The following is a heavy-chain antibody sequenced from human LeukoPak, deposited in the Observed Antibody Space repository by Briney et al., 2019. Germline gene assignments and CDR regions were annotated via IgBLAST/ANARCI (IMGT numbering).Heavy chain of an antibody. Sequence: SETLSLTCTVSGGSIRDDSYYWGWIRQPPGKGLEWIGSIFYSGSTYYNPSLKSRVTISVDTSKNQFSLKLSSVTAADTAVYYCATTMYSSSWYYWYFDLWGRGTLVTVSS. J-gene: IGHJ2*01. CDR1: GGSIRDDSYY. D-gene: IGHD6-13*01. CDR2: IFYSGST. CDR3: ATTMYSSSWYYWYFDL. V-gene: IGHV4-39*01.